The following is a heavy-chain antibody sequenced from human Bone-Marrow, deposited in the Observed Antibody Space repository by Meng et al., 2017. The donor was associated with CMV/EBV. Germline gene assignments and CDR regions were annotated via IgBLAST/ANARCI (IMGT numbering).Heavy chain of an antibody. CDR3: ARVANGDNYFDY. J-gene: IGHJ4*02. CDR1: GFTFSSYS. Sequence: GESLKISCAASGFTFSSYSMNWVRQAPGQGLEWVSYISSSGSTTYYADSVKGRFTMSRDDAKNSLSLQMDSLRDEDTATYYCARVANGDNYFDYWGQGTGVTGSS. CDR2: ISSSGSTT. V-gene: IGHV3-48*02.